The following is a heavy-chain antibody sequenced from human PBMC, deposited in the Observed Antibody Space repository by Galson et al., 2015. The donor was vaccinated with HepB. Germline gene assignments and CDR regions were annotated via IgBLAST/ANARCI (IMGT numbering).Heavy chain of an antibody. Sequence: SLRLSCAASGFTFSSYEMNWVRQAPGKGLEWVSYISSSGSTIYYADSVKGRFTISRDNAKNSLYLQMNSLRAEDTAVYYCARIQGPAYCGGDCLKTYGMDVWGQGTTVTVSS. CDR2: ISSSGSTI. J-gene: IGHJ6*02. CDR1: GFTFSSYE. D-gene: IGHD2-21*02. CDR3: ARIQGPAYCGGDCLKTYGMDV. V-gene: IGHV3-48*03.